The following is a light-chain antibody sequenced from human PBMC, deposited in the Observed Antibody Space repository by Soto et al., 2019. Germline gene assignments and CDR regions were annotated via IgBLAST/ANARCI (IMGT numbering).Light chain of an antibody. CDR1: QGITNY. J-gene: IGKJ1*01. CDR2: GAS. Sequence: DVQMTQSPSSLSASVGDRVTLTCRASQGITNYLAWYQHKPGQVPKLLIYGASTLQSGVPSRFSVSGSGTDFTLNIDGLQPEDVATYYCQKYSSAHSYSCGQGTKVEIK. CDR3: QKYSSAHSYS. V-gene: IGKV1-27*01.